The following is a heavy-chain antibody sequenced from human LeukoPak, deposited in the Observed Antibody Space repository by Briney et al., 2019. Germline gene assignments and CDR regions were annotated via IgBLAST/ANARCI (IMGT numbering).Heavy chain of an antibody. V-gene: IGHV3-30*18. CDR2: ISSDGYRT. CDR3: AKGLGTGSVLARPLHY. D-gene: IGHD3-10*01. CDR1: GFPFSTYD. J-gene: IGHJ4*02. Sequence: LAGGSLGLSCAASGFPFSTYDMHWVRQAPDKGLQWVAVISSDGYRTDYPDSVRGRFTISRDNFKNTVDLQMISVTAEDTAMYFCAKGLGTGSVLARPLHYWGQGTLVTVSS.